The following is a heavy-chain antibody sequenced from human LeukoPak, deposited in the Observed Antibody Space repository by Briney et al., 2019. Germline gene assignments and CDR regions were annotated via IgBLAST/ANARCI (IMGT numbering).Heavy chain of an antibody. Sequence: SVKVSCKASEGTFSSYAISWVRQAPGQGLEWMGGIIPIFGTANYAQKFQGRVTITTDESTSTAYMELSSLRSEDTAVYYCARARLVGATTAFDYWGQGTLVTVSS. D-gene: IGHD1-26*01. CDR1: EGTFSSYA. CDR3: ARARLVGATTAFDY. CDR2: IIPIFGTA. V-gene: IGHV1-69*05. J-gene: IGHJ4*02.